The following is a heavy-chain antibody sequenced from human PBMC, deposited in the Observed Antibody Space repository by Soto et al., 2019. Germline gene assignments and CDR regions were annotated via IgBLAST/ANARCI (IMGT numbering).Heavy chain of an antibody. CDR2: IYYSGST. J-gene: IGHJ4*02. Sequence: SETLSFTCPVSGGSLSSGVYYWSWIRQHPGKGLEWIGYIYYSGSTYYNPSLKSRVTISVDTSKNQFSLKLSSVTAADTAVYYCARGGGLMHLFDYWGQGTLVTVSS. V-gene: IGHV4-31*03. CDR3: ARGGGLMHLFDY. CDR1: GGSLSSGVYY. D-gene: IGHD3-16*01.